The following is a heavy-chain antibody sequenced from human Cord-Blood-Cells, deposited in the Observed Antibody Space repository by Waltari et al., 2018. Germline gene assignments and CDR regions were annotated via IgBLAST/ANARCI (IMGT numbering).Heavy chain of an antibody. CDR3: ARDGRLGRYGMDV. CDR2: ISAYNGNT. J-gene: IGHJ6*02. CDR1: GYTCTSYG. V-gene: IGHV1-18*01. Sequence: QVQLVQSGAEVKKPGASVTVSCTASGYTCTSYGFRRVRQAPGQGLEWMGWISAYNGNTNYAQKRQGRVTMTTDTSTSTAYMELRSLRSDDTAVYYCARDGRLGRYGMDVWGQGTTVTVSS.